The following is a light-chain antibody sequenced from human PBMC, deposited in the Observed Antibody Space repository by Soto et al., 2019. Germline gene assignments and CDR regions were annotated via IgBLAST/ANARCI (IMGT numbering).Light chain of an antibody. CDR1: QGISTW. CDR3: QQYDTFPLT. Sequence: DIQMTQSPSNLSASVGARVTITCRASQGISTWLAWYQQKPGKAPKLLIYKASSLEGGVPSRFSGSGSGTEFNITVSSLQPDDFATYYCQQYDTFPLTFGGGTTVEIK. J-gene: IGKJ4*01. V-gene: IGKV1-5*03. CDR2: KAS.